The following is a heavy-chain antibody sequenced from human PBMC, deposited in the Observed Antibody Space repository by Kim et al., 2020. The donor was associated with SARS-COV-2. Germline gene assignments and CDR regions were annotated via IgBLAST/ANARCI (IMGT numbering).Heavy chain of an antibody. J-gene: IGHJ6*02. CDR1: GFTFSSYG. CDR3: AKDRGIRYFDWSPFYGMDV. Sequence: GGSLRLSCAASGFTFSSYGMHWVRRAPGKGLEWVAVISYDGSNKYYADSVKGRFTISRDNSKNTLSLQMNSLRAEDTAVYYCAKDRGIRYFDWSPFYGMDVWGQGTTVTVSS. D-gene: IGHD3-9*01. V-gene: IGHV3-30*18. CDR2: ISYDGSNK.